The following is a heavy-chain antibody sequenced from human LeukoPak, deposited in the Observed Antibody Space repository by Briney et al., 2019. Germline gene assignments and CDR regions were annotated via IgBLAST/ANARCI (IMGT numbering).Heavy chain of an antibody. Sequence: GGSLRLSCAASEFAFSVYEMYWVRQAPGKGLEWVSYISSSGGTRYYADSVQGRFTISRDNSKNTLYLEMNSLSPDDTAVYYCARGVEPLAANTLAYWGQGTLVTVSS. J-gene: IGHJ4*02. CDR3: ARGVEPLAANTLAY. V-gene: IGHV3-48*03. D-gene: IGHD1-14*01. CDR1: EFAFSVYE. CDR2: ISSSGGTR.